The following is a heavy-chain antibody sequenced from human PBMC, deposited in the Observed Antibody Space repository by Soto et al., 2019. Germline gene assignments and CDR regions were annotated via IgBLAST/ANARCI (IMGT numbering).Heavy chain of an antibody. J-gene: IGHJ4*02. CDR2: IYPDDSDT. V-gene: IGHV5-51*01. CDR1: GYSFSNFW. Sequence: GESLKISCQASGYSFSNFWIAWVRQMPGEGLEWLGIIYPDDSDTRYSPSFPGQVTISADKSIKTTYLQWSSLKASDTARYFCASSVLVTSTMNYFDLWGQGTLVTVSS. D-gene: IGHD2-8*02. CDR3: ASSVLVTSTMNYFDL.